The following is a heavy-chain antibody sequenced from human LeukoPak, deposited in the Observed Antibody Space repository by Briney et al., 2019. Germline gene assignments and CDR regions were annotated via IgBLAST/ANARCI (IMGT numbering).Heavy chain of an antibody. D-gene: IGHD1-26*01. J-gene: IGHJ5*02. V-gene: IGHV3-15*01. CDR2: IKRKTDGGTT. Sequence: GGSLRLSCAASGFTLSNAWMTWVRQAPGRALEWVGRIKRKTDGGTTDYAAPVKGRFTISREDSKNTLYLQMNSLQTEDTAVYYCTTDYPLHLVVVTKTPWGQATLVTVSS. CDR1: GFTLSNAW. CDR3: TTDYPLHLVVVTKTP.